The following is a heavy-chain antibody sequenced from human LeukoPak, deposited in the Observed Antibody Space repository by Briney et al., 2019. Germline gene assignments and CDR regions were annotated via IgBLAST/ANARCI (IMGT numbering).Heavy chain of an antibody. J-gene: IGHJ6*02. CDR1: GASISTGDYY. Sequence: SETLSLTCTVSGASISTGDYYWSWIRQPPGKGLEWIGYIYYSGSTHYNPSLKSRVTISVDTSKNQFSLKLSSLTAADTAVYFCARGPHYYSYYGLDVWGQGTTVTVSS. V-gene: IGHV4-30-4*02. CDR3: ARGPHYYSYYGLDV. CDR2: IYYSGST.